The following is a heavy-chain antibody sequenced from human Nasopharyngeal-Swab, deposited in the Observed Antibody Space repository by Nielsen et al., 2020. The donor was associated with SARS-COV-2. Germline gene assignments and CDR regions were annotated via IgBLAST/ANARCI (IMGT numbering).Heavy chain of an antibody. D-gene: IGHD6-19*01. J-gene: IGHJ4*02. V-gene: IGHV3-15*01. CDR2: IKSKTDGGTT. CDR3: TTGRYSSGWRGKTYYFDY. Sequence: WIRQPPGKGLEWVGRIKSKTDGGTTDYAAPVKGRFTISRDDSKNTLYLQMNGLKTEDTAVYYCTTGRYSSGWRGKTYYFDYWGQGTLITVSS.